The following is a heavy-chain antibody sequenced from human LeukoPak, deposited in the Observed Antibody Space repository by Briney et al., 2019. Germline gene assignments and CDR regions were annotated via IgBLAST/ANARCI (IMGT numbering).Heavy chain of an antibody. CDR2: IYPGDSDT. CDR1: GYSFSNYW. J-gene: IGHJ4*02. D-gene: IGHD3-22*01. V-gene: IGHV5-51*01. Sequence: GESLKISCEGSGYSFSNYWLGWVRQMPGKSLEWMGIIYPGDSDTRYSPSFQGQVTISADKSISTAYLQWSSLKASDTAMYYCAGVDYYDRSGYFDYWGQGTQVTVSS. CDR3: AGVDYYDRSGYFDY.